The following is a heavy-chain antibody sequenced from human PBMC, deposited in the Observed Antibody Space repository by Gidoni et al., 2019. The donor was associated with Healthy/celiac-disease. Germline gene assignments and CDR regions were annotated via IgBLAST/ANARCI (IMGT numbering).Heavy chain of an antibody. D-gene: IGHD3-10*01. Sequence: EVQLLESGGGLVQPGGSLRSYGAASGVTFSSYDMSWVRQAPGKGLEWVSSIRGSGGSTSYADSVKVRFTISRDNSKNTLYLQMNSLRAEDTAVYYCAKDRQSMVRGANYFDYWGQGTLVTVSS. V-gene: IGHV3-23*01. J-gene: IGHJ4*02. CDR2: IRGSGGST. CDR1: GVTFSSYD. CDR3: AKDRQSMVRGANYFDY.